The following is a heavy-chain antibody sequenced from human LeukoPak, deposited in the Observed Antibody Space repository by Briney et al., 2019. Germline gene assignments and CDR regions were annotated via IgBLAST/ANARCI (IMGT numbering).Heavy chain of an antibody. V-gene: IGHV4-61*02. J-gene: IGHJ6*03. CDR1: GGSFSTDYYY. D-gene: IGHD1-7*01. Sequence: PSETLSLTCTVSGGSFSTDYYYWSWIRQPAGRGLEWIGRIYSSGTTKYNPSLKSRVTISIDMSKNQLSLKLSSVTAADTAVYYCARDMGTRSRYYYYYMDVWGKGTAVTVSS. CDR3: ARDMGTRSRYYYYYMDV. CDR2: IYSSGTT.